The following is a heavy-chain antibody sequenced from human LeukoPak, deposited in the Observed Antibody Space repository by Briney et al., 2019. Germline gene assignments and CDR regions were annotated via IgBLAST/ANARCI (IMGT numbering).Heavy chain of an antibody. J-gene: IGHJ6*02. CDR3: ARGGGLDV. Sequence: GSLRLSCAASGFTFSKYNMNWVRQAPGKGLEWVASINHNGNVNYYVDSVKGRFTISRDNAKNSLYLQMSNLRAEDTAVYFCARGGGLDVWGQGATVTVSS. V-gene: IGHV3-7*03. CDR1: GFTFSKYN. CDR2: INHNGNVN. D-gene: IGHD3-16*01.